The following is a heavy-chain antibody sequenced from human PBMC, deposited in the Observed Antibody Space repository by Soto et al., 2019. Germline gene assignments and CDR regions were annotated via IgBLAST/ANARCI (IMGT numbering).Heavy chain of an antibody. CDR3: ATGGSLDY. CDR2: MYSGGAT. Sequence: QAGGSLRLSCAASGFSVSSNYMSWVRQAPGKGLEWVSVMYSGGATYYAASVKGRFTISRDNSNNTVNLQMSSLRAEDTAVYYCATGGSLDYCGQGALVTVSS. J-gene: IGHJ4*02. D-gene: IGHD3-10*01. V-gene: IGHV3-53*01. CDR1: GFSVSSNY.